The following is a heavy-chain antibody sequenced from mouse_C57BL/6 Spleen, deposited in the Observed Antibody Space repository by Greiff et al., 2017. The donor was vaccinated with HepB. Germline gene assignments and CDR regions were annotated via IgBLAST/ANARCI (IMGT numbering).Heavy chain of an antibody. V-gene: IGHV1-82*01. D-gene: IGHD2-5*01. J-gene: IGHJ3*01. Sequence: QVQLQQSGPELVKPGASVKISCKASGYAFSSSWMNWVKQRPGKGLEWIGRIYPGDGDTKYNGKFKGKATLTADTSSSTAYLQLSSLTSEDSAVYFCARRSNPAWFAYWGQGTLVTVSA. CDR2: IYPGDGDT. CDR3: ARRSNPAWFAY. CDR1: GYAFSSSW.